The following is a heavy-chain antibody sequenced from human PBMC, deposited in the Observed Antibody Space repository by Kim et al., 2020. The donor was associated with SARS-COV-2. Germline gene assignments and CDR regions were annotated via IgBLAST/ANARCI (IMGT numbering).Heavy chain of an antibody. V-gene: IGHV4-39*07. CDR1: GGSTSNSRYY. Sequence: SETLSLTCTVSGGSTSNSRYYWDWIRQPPGKGLEWIGSIYYSGSTYYNPSLKSRVTISVDTSKNQFSLKLNSVTAADTAVYYCARDRSKQYYDSSTYYGNLGFFDYWGQGTLVTVSS. J-gene: IGHJ4*02. D-gene: IGHD3-22*01. CDR3: ARDRSKQYYDSSTYYGNLGFFDY. CDR2: IYYSGST.